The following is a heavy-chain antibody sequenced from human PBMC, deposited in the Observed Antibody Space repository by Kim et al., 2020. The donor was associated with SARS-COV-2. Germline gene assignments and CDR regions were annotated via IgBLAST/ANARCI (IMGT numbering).Heavy chain of an antibody. CDR2: IYYSGST. CDR1: GGSISSSSYY. Sequence: SETLSLTCTVSGGSISSSSYYWGWIRQPPGKGLEWIGSIYYSGSTYYNPSLKSRVTISVDTSKNQFSLKLSSVTAADTAVYYCARDVDTAMVYSVNAFDIWGQGTMVTVSS. D-gene: IGHD5-18*01. J-gene: IGHJ3*02. V-gene: IGHV4-39*07. CDR3: ARDVDTAMVYSVNAFDI.